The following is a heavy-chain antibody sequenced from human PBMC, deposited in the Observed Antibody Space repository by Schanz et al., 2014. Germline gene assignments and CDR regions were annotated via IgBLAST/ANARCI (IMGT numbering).Heavy chain of an antibody. D-gene: IGHD4-17*01. CDR2: TSHDGSFT. CDR1: GFTFSDSW. CDR3: TRDTDYHFDY. V-gene: IGHV3-74*01. J-gene: IGHJ4*02. Sequence: EVQLEVSGGGLVQPGGSLRLSCAASGFTFSDSWMHWVRQAPGKGLVWVSRTSHDGSFTTFADSVKGRFTISRDNARNTLYLQMNSLRAEDTAVYYCTRDTDYHFDYWGQGTLVTVSS.